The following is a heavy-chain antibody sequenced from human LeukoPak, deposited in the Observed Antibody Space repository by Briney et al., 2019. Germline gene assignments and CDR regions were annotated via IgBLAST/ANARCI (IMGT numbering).Heavy chain of an antibody. CDR2: ISGSGRSI. CDR3: AKGGHYYDSFYYFDY. D-gene: IGHD3-22*01. CDR1: GFTFNNFV. Sequence: GGSLRLSCAASGFTFNNFVMTWVRQAPGKGLEWVSGISGSGRSIYYTDSVKGRFTISRDNSKNTLYLQMISLRAEDTAVYYCAKGGHYYDSFYYFDYWGQGTLVTVSS. J-gene: IGHJ4*02. V-gene: IGHV3-23*01.